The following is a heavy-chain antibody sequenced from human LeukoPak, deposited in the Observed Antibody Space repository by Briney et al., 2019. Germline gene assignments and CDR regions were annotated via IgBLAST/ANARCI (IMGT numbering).Heavy chain of an antibody. CDR3: ARQTYDGYFDY. V-gene: IGHV4-59*08. CDR1: RDSIRSYY. Sequence: SETLSLTCIVSRDSIRSYYWSWIRQPPEKGLEWIGNIYNSGSTKYNPSLKTRVTISLDTSNNQFSLKLNSVTAADTAVYNCARQTYDGYFDYWGQGTLVTVSS. CDR2: IYNSGST. D-gene: IGHD3-3*01. J-gene: IGHJ4*02.